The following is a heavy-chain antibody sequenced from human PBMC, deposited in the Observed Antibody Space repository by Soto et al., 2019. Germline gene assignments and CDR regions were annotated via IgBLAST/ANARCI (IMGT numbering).Heavy chain of an antibody. V-gene: IGHV1-2*04. CDR1: GYTFTGYY. CDR3: ARDFSYYDSSGYYNWFDP. Sequence: ASVKVSCKASGYTFTGYYMHWVRQAPGQGLEWMGWIKPNSGGTNYAQKFQGWVTMTRDTSISTAYMELSRLRSDDTAVYYCARDFSYYDSSGYYNWFDPWGQGTLVTVSS. CDR2: IKPNSGGT. D-gene: IGHD3-22*01. J-gene: IGHJ5*02.